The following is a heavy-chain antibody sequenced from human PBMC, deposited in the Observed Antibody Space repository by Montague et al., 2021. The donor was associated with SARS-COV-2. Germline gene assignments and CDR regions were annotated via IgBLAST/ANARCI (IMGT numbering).Heavy chain of an antibody. CDR2: IYYSGST. CDR3: ARRGRKLLPVATTIGGFDI. V-gene: IGHV4-59*08. Sequence: SETLSLTCTVSDGSISSYYWSWIRQPPGKGLEWIGYIYYSGSTNYNPSLKSRVTISVDTSKNQFSLKLSSVTAADTAVYYCARRGRKLLPVATTIGGFDIWGQGTMVTVSS. J-gene: IGHJ3*02. D-gene: IGHD5-12*01. CDR1: DGSISSYY.